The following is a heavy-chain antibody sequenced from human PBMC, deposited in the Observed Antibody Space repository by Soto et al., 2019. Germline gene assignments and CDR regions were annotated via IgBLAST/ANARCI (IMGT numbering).Heavy chain of an antibody. J-gene: IGHJ4*02. D-gene: IGHD2-15*01. Sequence: EVQLVESGGGLVQPGVSLRLSCAASGFTFSSYSMNWVRQAPGKGLEWVSYISSSSSTIYYADSVKGRFTISRDNAKNSLYLQMNSLRAEDTAVYYCARDPLDCSGGSCYSWGQGTLVTVSS. V-gene: IGHV3-48*01. CDR2: ISSSSSTI. CDR3: ARDPLDCSGGSCYS. CDR1: GFTFSSYS.